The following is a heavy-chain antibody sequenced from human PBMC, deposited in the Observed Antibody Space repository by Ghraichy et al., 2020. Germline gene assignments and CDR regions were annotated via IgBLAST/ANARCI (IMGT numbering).Heavy chain of an antibody. D-gene: IGHD1-1*01. J-gene: IGHJ4*02. V-gene: IGHV2-5*02. CDR1: GFSLSTYGVG. CDR3: AHRHASNWNDVYFNY. CDR2: IYWDDDK. Sequence: SGPTLVKPTQTLTLTCTFSGFSLSTYGVGVGWIRQPPGKALEWLTLIYWDDDKRYSPSLKSRVTVTKDTSRNQVVLTMANMDPVDTAIYYCAHRHASNWNDVYFNYWGQGTLVTVSS.